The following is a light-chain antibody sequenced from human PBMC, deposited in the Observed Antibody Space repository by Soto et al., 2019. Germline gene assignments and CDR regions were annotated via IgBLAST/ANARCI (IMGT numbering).Light chain of an antibody. CDR2: GAS. Sequence: EIVLTQSPGTLSLSPGERATLSCRASQTVSSSNLAWYQQKPGQAPKVLIYGASSRATGVPDRFSGSGSGTDFILTISGLEPEDFAVYYCHQYGSSPRTFGLGTKVEIK. CDR1: QTVSSSN. CDR3: HQYGSSPRT. J-gene: IGKJ1*01. V-gene: IGKV3-20*01.